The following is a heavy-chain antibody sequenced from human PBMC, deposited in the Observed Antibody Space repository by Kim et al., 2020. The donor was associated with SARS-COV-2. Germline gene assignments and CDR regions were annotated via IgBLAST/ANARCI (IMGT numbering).Heavy chain of an antibody. V-gene: IGHV4-30-4*01. J-gene: IGHJ5*02. CDR3: ARVGGSSRSRGWFDP. CDR1: NDSISSDDYY. D-gene: IGHD6-13*01. CDR2: IFYSGGT. Sequence: SKTLSLTCTVSNDSISSDDYYWSWIRQPPGKGLEWIGYIFYSGGTRYNPSLKSRLTISVETSKNQFSLRLSSVTAADTAVYYCARVGGSSRSRGWFDPWG.